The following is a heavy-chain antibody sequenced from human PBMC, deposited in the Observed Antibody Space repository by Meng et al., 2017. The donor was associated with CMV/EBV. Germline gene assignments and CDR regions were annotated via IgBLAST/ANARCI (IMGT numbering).Heavy chain of an antibody. D-gene: IGHD3-22*01. CDR3: ASSYYYDSSGYYQYYFDY. V-gene: IGHV4-31*03. Sequence: LRLSCTVSGGSISSGGYYWSWIRQHPGKGLEWIGYIYYSGSTYYNPSLKSRVTISVDTSKNQFSLKLSSVTAADTAVYYCASSYYYDSSGYYQYYFDYWGQGTLVTVS. J-gene: IGHJ4*02. CDR2: IYYSGST. CDR1: GGSISSGGYY.